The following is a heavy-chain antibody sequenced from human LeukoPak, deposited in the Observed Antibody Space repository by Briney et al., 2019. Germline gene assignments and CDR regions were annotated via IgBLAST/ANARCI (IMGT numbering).Heavy chain of an antibody. V-gene: IGHV3-23*01. J-gene: IGHJ4*02. CDR2: IRGSGGGT. Sequence: GGSLRLSCAASGFTFNSYAMSWVRQAPGKGLEWVSAIRGSGGGTYFADSVQGRFTIFRDNSKNTLYLQMNSLRGEDTALYYCARVIGWSLFDCWGQGTLVTVSS. CDR3: ARVIGWSLFDC. CDR1: GFTFNSYA. D-gene: IGHD2-15*01.